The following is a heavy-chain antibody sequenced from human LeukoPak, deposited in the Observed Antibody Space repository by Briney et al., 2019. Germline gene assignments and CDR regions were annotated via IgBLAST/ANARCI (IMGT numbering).Heavy chain of an antibody. CDR1: GGSISSGGYY. D-gene: IGHD4-17*01. CDR2: IYYSGST. J-gene: IGHJ4*02. V-gene: IGHV4-31*03. CDR3: ASTPDYGDYVLGY. Sequence: SQTLSLTCTVSGGSISSGGYYWSWIRQHPGKGLEWIGYIYYSGSTYYNPSLKSRVTISVDTSKNQFSLKLSSVAAADTAVYYCASTPDYGDYVLGYWGQGTLVTVSS.